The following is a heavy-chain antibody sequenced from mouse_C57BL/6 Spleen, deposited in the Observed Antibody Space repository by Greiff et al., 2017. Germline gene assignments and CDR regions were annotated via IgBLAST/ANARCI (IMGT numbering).Heavy chain of an antibody. Sequence: QVQLKQPGAELVMPGASVKLSCKASGYTFTSYWMHWVKQRPGQGLEWIGEIDPSDSYTNYNQKFKGKSTLTVAKSSSTAYMQLSSLTSEDSAVYYCARSGTTVVAPTYWGQGTTLTVSS. CDR2: IDPSDSYT. V-gene: IGHV1-69*01. CDR1: GYTFTSYW. D-gene: IGHD1-1*01. J-gene: IGHJ2*01. CDR3: ARSGTTVVAPTY.